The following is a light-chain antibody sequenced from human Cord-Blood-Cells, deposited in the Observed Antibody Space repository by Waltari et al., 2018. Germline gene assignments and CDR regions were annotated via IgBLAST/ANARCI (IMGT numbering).Light chain of an antibody. CDR1: QSVSSSY. V-gene: IGKV3-20*01. J-gene: IGKJ2*01. CDR3: QQYGSSPYT. CDR2: GAS. Sequence: EIVLTQSPGPLSLSPGERATLSCRASQSVSSSYLAWYQQKPGQAPRLLIYGASSRATGIPDRFSGSRSGTDFTLTISRLEPEDFAVYYCQQYGSSPYTFGQGTKLEIK.